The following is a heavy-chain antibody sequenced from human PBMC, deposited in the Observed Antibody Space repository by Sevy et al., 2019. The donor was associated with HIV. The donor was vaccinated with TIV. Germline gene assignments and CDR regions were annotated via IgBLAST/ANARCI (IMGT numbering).Heavy chain of an antibody. V-gene: IGHV4-61*03. D-gene: IGHD4-17*01. CDR3: AKRDYGDYVDYFDP. J-gene: IGHJ5*02. Sequence: SETLSLTCTVSGGSVSSDFSYWNWVRQPPGKGLEYIGSMSYGGTTSYNPSLKVRVTISLDTSKNHFSLKVNSVTAADTAIYYCAKRDYGDYVDYFDPWGQGTLVTVSS. CDR2: MSYGGTT. CDR1: GGSVSSDFSY.